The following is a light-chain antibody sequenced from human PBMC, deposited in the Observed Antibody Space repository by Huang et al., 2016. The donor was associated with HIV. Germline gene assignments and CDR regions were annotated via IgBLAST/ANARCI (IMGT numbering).Light chain of an antibody. CDR3: QQSYSTPIT. Sequence: DIQMTQSPSSLSASVGDRVTITCRASQSISIYLHWYQQKPGKAPKLLIYGASTLESGVPSRFRGSGSGTDFTLTISSLQREDFATYYCQQSYSTPITFGRGTRLEIK. CDR1: QSISIY. CDR2: GAS. V-gene: IGKV1-39*01. J-gene: IGKJ5*01.